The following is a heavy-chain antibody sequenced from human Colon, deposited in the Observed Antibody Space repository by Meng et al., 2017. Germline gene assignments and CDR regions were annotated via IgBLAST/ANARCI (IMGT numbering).Heavy chain of an antibody. CDR1: GYSFTSYG. CDR2: IYPADGNR. V-gene: IGHV1-3*01. J-gene: IGHJ4*02. Sequence: QVQPVQSGAWLKKTGASVKGSFQASGYSFTSYGMHWLPQAPGQRPEWMGWIYPADGNRRYSQKCQDRLTITTDTFARTAYMELSSLRSEDTAVYFCARDERGGPYYFDYWGQGTLVTVSS. CDR3: ARDERGGPYYFDY.